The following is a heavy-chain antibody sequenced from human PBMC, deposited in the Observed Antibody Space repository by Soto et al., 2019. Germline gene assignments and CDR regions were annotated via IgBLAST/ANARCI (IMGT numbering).Heavy chain of an antibody. CDR1: GYTFTSYG. CDR2: ISAYNGNT. D-gene: IGHD2-8*02. Sequence: QVQLVQSGAEVKKPGASVKVSCKASGYTFTSYGISWVRQAPGQGLEWMGWISAYNGNTNYAQKLQGRVTMTTDTSTITGYMELRSLRSDDTAVYYCARDRGDLWGVVYASGWFDPWGQGTLVTVSS. J-gene: IGHJ5*02. CDR3: ARDRGDLWGVVYASGWFDP. V-gene: IGHV1-18*01.